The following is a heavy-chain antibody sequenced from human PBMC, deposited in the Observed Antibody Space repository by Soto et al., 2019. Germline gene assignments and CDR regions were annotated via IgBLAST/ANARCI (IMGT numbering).Heavy chain of an antibody. CDR2: ISAYNGNT. J-gene: IGHJ3*02. V-gene: IGHV1-18*01. Sequence: QVQLVQSGAEVKKPGASVKVSCKASGYTFTSYGISWVRQAPGQGLEWMGWISAYNGNTNYAQKLQGRVTMTTDTSTRTAYMELRSLRSDDTAVYYCARDRYGAKLRVNGFDIWGQGTMVTVSS. CDR3: ARDRYGAKLRVNGFDI. CDR1: GYTFTSYG. D-gene: IGHD4-17*01.